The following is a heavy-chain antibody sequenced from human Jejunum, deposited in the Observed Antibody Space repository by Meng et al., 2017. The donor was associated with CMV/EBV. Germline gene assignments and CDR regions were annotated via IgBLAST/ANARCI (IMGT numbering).Heavy chain of an antibody. D-gene: IGHD6-13*01. CDR2: IRPYTGQT. V-gene: IGHV1-18*01. CDR1: DYSFPTYG. J-gene: IGHJ4*02. CDR3: ARGTQQPDY. Sequence: SCKASDYSFPTYGVSWVRQAPGQGLEWMGWIRPYTGQTVYAQNLQGRVTVTADTSTGTAYMELRSLASDDTAVYYCARGTQQPDYWGPGTLVTVSS.